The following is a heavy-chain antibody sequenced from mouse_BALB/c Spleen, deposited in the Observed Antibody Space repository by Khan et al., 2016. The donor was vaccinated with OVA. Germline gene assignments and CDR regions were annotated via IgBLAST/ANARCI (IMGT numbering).Heavy chain of an antibody. CDR2: INPSNGYT. J-gene: IGHJ3*01. D-gene: IGHD2-14*01. V-gene: IGHV1-4*01. CDR3: VRDGAYPRNAGWFAY. CDR1: GYTFTSYT. Sequence: QVQLQQSGAELARPGASVKMSCKASGYTFTSYTIHWIKLRPGQGLEWIGFINPSNGYTNYNQKFKDKATLTADKDSTTADMQLSSLTSDDSAVYNCVRDGAYPRNAGWFAYWGQGTLVTVSA.